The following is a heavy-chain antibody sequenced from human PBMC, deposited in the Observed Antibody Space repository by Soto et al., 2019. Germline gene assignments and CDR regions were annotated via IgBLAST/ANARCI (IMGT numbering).Heavy chain of an antibody. J-gene: IGHJ6*02. CDR1: GGSISSSNW. CDR3: VRQGIGVLHGLVDV. CDR2: IYHSGST. D-gene: IGHD3-10*01. Sequence: SETLSLTCAVSGGSISSSNWWSWVRQPPGKGLEWIGEIYHSGSTNYNPSLKSRVAISVDKSKKQFSLKLSSVTAADTAVYFCVRQGIGVLHGLVDVWGQGTTVTVSS. V-gene: IGHV4-4*02.